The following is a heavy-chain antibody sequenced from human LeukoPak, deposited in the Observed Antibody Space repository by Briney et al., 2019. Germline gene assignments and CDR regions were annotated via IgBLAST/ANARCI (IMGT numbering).Heavy chain of an antibody. CDR2: INPSGGST. CDR3: ARDGPRIAALGEDFDY. D-gene: IGHD6-6*01. J-gene: IGHJ4*02. V-gene: IGHV1-46*01. CDR1: GYTFTSYY. Sequence: ASVKVSCKASGYTFTSYYMHWVRQAPGQGLEWMGIINPSGGSTSHAQKFQGRVTMTRDTSTSTVYMELSSLRSEDTAVYYCARDGPRIAALGEDFDYWGQGTLVTVSS.